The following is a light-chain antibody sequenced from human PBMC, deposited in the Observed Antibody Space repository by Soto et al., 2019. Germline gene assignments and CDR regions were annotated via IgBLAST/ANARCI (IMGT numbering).Light chain of an antibody. J-gene: IGLJ1*01. V-gene: IGLV1-47*01. Sequence: QSVLTQPPSASGTPGQRVTISCSGSGSNIGSNYVYWYQQLPGTAPKLLIYRNNQRPSGVPDRFSGSKSGTSASLAISGLRSEDESDYYCAAWDDSLSGYVFGTGTQLTVL. CDR2: RNN. CDR1: GSNIGSNY. CDR3: AAWDDSLSGYV.